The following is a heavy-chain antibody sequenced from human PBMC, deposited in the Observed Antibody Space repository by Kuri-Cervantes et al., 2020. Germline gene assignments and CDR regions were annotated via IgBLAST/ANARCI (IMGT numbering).Heavy chain of an antibody. CDR3: ARERPNSGYDYVFDY. D-gene: IGHD5-12*01. CDR1: GFTFTSSA. Sequence: SVKVSCKASGFTFTSSAVQWVRQARGQRLEWIGWIVVGSGNTNYAQKFQGRVTMTEDTSTDTAYMELSSLRSEDTAVYYCARERPNSGYDYVFDYWGQGTLVTVSS. J-gene: IGHJ4*02. V-gene: IGHV1-58*01. CDR2: IVVGSGNT.